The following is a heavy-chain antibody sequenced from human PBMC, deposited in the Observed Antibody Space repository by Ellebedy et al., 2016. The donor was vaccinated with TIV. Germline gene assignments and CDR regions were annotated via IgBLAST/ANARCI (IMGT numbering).Heavy chain of an antibody. D-gene: IGHD6-13*01. CDR2: IKEDGSES. CDR3: ARVLGKSSWPSFDY. J-gene: IGHJ4*02. V-gene: IGHV3-7*01. Sequence: PGGSLRLSCAASGFTVSSYWMSWVRQAPGKGLEWVATIKEDGSESFYVDSVKGRFTISRDDANNPLYLQMNSLRVEDTAVYYCARVLGKSSWPSFDYWGPGTLVTVSS. CDR1: GFTVSSYW.